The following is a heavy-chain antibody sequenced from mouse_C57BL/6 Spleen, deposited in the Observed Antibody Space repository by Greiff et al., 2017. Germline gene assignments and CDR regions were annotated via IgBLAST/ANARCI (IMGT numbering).Heavy chain of an antibody. Sequence: EVKLVESGGGLVKPGGSLKLSCAASGFTFSDYGMHWVRQAPEKGLEWVAYISSGSSTIYYADTVKGRFTISRDNAKNTLFLQMTSLRSEDTAMYYCARHYYGSSYDYYAMDYWGQGTSVTVSS. J-gene: IGHJ4*01. CDR1: GFTFSDYG. V-gene: IGHV5-17*01. CDR2: ISSGSSTI. D-gene: IGHD1-1*01. CDR3: ARHYYGSSYDYYAMDY.